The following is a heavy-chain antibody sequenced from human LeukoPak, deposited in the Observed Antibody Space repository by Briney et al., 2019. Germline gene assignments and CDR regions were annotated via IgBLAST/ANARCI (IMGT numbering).Heavy chain of an antibody. D-gene: IGHD3-22*01. CDR1: ALPPGNMG. CDR2: INNEGNSA. V-gene: IGHV3-74*01. Sequence: GGNLGFSFEARALPPGNMGISGVAQPPGKGPGGFSYINNEGNSATYADSVKGRFTVSRDNAKKTLYLQMNSLRAEDTAVYYCARAKDNSGRDAFDMWGQGTMVTVSS. J-gene: IGHJ3*02. CDR3: ARAKDNSGRDAFDM.